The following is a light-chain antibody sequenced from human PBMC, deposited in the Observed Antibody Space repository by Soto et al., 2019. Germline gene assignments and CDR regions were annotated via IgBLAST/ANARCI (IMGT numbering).Light chain of an antibody. CDR1: SSDVGGYNY. Sequence: QSALTQPASVSGSPGQSITISCTGTSSDVGGYNYVSWYQQYPGKAPKLIIFEVRNRPSGVSNRFSGSKSGNTASLTISGLQAEDEAEYYCTSFSSSTNTLGVFGGGTKLTVL. CDR2: EVR. CDR3: TSFSSSTNTLGV. J-gene: IGLJ3*02. V-gene: IGLV2-14*01.